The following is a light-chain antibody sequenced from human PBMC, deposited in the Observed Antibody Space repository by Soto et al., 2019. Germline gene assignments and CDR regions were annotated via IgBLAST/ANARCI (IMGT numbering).Light chain of an antibody. CDR3: QQFSSYPPT. Sequence: EIRLTQSPDTLSLSPGERATLSCRASQSVSNNYLAWYQQKPGQAPRLLIYDASSRATGIPDRFSGGGSGTDFTLTISRLEPEDFAVYYCQQFSSYPPTFGGGTKVDI. CDR1: QSVSNNY. CDR2: DAS. V-gene: IGKV3-20*01. J-gene: IGKJ4*01.